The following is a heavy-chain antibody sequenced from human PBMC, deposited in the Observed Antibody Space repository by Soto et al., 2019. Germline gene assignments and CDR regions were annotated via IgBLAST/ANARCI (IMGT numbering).Heavy chain of an antibody. D-gene: IGHD6-19*01. CDR2: INHSGST. V-gene: IGHV4-34*01. CDR1: VGSFSGYY. CDR3: ARPTRQWLGLRYYYGMDV. J-gene: IGHJ6*02. Sequence: QVQLQQGGAGLLNPSETLSLTCAVYVGSFSGYYWRWIRQPPGKGLEWIGEINHSGSTNYNPSLKSRVTISVDASNNEFSLKLSSVTAADTAVYYSARPTRQWLGLRYYYGMDVWGQGTTVTDSS.